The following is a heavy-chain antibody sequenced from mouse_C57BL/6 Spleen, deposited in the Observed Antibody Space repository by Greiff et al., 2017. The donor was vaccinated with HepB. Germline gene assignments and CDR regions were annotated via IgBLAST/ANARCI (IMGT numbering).Heavy chain of an antibody. D-gene: IGHD2-4*01. CDR1: GYAFSSSW. Sequence: VQLQQSGPELVKPGASVKISCKASGYAFSSSWMNWVKQRPGKGLEWIGRIYPGDGDTNYNGKFKGKATLTADKSSSTAYMQLSSLTSEDSAVYFCARLGANQGLIFFDYWGQGTTLTVSS. V-gene: IGHV1-82*01. CDR3: ARLGANQGLIFFDY. CDR2: IYPGDGDT. J-gene: IGHJ2*01.